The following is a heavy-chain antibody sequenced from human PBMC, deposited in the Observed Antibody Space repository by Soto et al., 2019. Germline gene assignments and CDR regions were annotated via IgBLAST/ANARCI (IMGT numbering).Heavy chain of an antibody. V-gene: IGHV1-18*01. D-gene: IGHD3-22*01. Sequence: QVQLVQSGAEVKKPGASVKVSCKASGYTFTSYGISWVRQAPGQGLEWMGGISAYNGNTNYAQKLQGRVPMXXDXTXNTAYMELRSLRSDDTAVYYCARDLAYYDSSGYHDYWGQGTLVTVSS. CDR1: GYTFTSYG. CDR3: ARDLAYYDSSGYHDY. CDR2: ISAYNGNT. J-gene: IGHJ4*02.